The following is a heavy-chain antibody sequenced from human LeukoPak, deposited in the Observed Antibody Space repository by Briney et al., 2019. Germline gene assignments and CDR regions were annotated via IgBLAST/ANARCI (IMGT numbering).Heavy chain of an antibody. CDR3: AHRDGNYYDNIPPNYFDC. CDR1: GFSLSTSGVG. Sequence: SGPTLVNPTQTLTLTCTFSGFSLSTSGVGVGWIRQPPGKALEWLALTYWDDDKRYSPSLKSRLTITKDTSKNQVVLTMTNMDPVDTATYYCAHRDGNYYDNIPPNYFDCWGQGTLVTVSS. V-gene: IGHV2-5*02. CDR2: TYWDDDK. D-gene: IGHD3-22*01. J-gene: IGHJ4*02.